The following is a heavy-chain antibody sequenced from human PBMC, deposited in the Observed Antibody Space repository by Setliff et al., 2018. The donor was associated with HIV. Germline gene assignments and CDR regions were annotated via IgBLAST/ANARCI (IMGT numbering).Heavy chain of an antibody. V-gene: IGHV4-59*02. D-gene: IGHD2-21*01. Sequence: SETLSLTCAVSGVSVTSHFWSWIRQPPGKGLEWIGYFSYRGGTNSNPSLKSRVTISVDTSKNKFSLKLNSVTAADTAVYFCARASRWGSIPFDYWGQGTLVTVSS. J-gene: IGHJ4*02. CDR2: FSYRGGT. CDR1: GVSVTSHF. CDR3: ARASRWGSIPFDY.